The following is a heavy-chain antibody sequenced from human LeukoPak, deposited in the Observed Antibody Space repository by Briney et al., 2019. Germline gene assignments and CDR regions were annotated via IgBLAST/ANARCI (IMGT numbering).Heavy chain of an antibody. CDR3: AKDRLGSGAFDI. Sequence: GRSLRLSCAASGFTFDDYAMHWVRQAPGKGLEWDSGISWNSGSIGYADSVKGRFTISRDNAKNSLYLQMNSLRAEDMALYYCAKDRLGSGAFDIWGQGTMVTVSS. CDR1: GFTFDDYA. J-gene: IGHJ3*02. CDR2: ISWNSGSI. V-gene: IGHV3-9*03. D-gene: IGHD3-16*01.